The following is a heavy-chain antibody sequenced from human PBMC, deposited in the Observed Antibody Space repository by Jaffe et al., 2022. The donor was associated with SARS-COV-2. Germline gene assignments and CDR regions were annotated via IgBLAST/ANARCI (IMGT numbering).Heavy chain of an antibody. V-gene: IGHV3-11*01. D-gene: IGHD1-26*01. CDR2: ITRSVNSI. J-gene: IGHJ4*02. CDR3: ARLVGASNGLDY. Sequence: QVQLVESGGGLVKPGGSLRLSCTASGFTFSDYYMSWIRLAPGKGLEWVSYITRSVNSISYADSVKGRFTISRDNAKNSLYLQMNGLRAEDTAVYYCARLVGASNGLDYWGRGTLVTVSS. CDR1: GFTFSDYY.